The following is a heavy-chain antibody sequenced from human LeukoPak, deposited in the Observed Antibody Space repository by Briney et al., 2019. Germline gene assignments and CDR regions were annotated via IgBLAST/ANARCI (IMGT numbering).Heavy chain of an antibody. CDR1: GFTFSSFG. CDR2: LSNDGSKS. CDR3: TSSSVFDY. V-gene: IGHV3-30*03. D-gene: IGHD3-22*01. Sequence: PGGSLRLSCAASGFTFSSFGMHWVRQAPGKGLEWVAVLSNDGSKSYYADSVKGRFTISRDNSMNTLYLQTNSLRAEDTAVYYCTSSSVFDYWGQGTLVTVSS. J-gene: IGHJ4*02.